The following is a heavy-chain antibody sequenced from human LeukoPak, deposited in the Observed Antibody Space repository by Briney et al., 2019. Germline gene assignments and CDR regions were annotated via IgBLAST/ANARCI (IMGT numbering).Heavy chain of an antibody. J-gene: IGHJ4*02. CDR2: ILPEGNEK. V-gene: IGHV3-7*04. CDR3: ARGDAFSGDH. CDR1: GFSFTNFW. Sequence: GGSLRLSCAVSGFSFTNFWMSWVRQAPGRGLELVANILPEGNEKYHVEAVKGRFTISRDNTKNLLFLQMNGLRVEDTAVYYCARGDAFSGDHWGQGTLVTVSS.